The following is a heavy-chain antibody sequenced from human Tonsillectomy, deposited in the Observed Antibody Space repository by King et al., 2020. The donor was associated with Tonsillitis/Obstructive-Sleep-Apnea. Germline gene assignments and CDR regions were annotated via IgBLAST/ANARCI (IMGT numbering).Heavy chain of an antibody. CDR1: GGTFSTYA. J-gene: IGHJ6*03. V-gene: IGHV1-69*09. D-gene: IGHD3/OR15-3a*01. Sequence: QLVQSGAEVKKPGSSVKVSCKASGGTFSTYAINWVRQAPGQGLEWMGRIIPILDITNYAQEFQGRVTITADKSTTTAYMELSSLRSEDTAVYYCGLDTPYYYMDVWGKGTTVTVSS. CDR2: IIPILDIT. CDR3: GLDTPYYYMDV.